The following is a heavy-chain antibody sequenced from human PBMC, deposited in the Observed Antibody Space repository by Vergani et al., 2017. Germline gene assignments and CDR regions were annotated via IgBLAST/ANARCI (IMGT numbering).Heavy chain of an antibody. D-gene: IGHD4-17*01. CDR3: ARDRYGDDYFDY. V-gene: IGHV3-33*01. Sequence: QVQLVESGGGVVQPGRFLRLSCAASGFTFSSYGMHWVRQAPGKGLEWVAVIWYDGSNKYYADSVKGRFTISRDNSKNSLYLQMNSLRAEDTAVYYCARDRYGDDYFDYWGQGTLVTVSS. CDR1: GFTFSSYG. CDR2: IWYDGSNK. J-gene: IGHJ4*02.